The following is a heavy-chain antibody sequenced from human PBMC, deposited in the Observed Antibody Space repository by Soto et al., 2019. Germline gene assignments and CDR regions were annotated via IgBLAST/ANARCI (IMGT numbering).Heavy chain of an antibody. V-gene: IGHV1-2*02. CDR3: AREEAYCSSTSCYTEHAFDI. D-gene: IGHD2-2*02. J-gene: IGHJ3*02. Sequence: ASVKVSCKASGYTFTGYYMHWVRQAPGQGLEWMGWINPNSGGTNYARKFQGRVTMTRDTSISTAYMELSRLRSDDTAVYYCAREEAYCSSTSCYTEHAFDIWGQGTMVTVSS. CDR2: INPNSGGT. CDR1: GYTFTGYY.